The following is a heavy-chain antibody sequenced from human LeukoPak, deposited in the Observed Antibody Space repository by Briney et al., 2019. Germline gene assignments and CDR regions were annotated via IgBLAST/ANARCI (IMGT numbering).Heavy chain of an antibody. CDR1: GASVSSGSYY. V-gene: IGHV4-61*01. Sequence: SETLSLTCTVSGASVSSGSYYWSWIRQPPGKGLEWIGYIYYSGSTNYNPSLKSRVTISVDTSKNQFSLKLSSVTAADTAVYYCARGGNSADYWGQGTLVTVSS. J-gene: IGHJ4*02. CDR3: ARGGNSADY. CDR2: IYYSGST. D-gene: IGHD4-23*01.